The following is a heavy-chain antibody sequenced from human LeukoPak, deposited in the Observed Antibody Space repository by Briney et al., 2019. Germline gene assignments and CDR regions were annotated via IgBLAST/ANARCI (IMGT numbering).Heavy chain of an antibody. Sequence: GGSLRLSCAASGFTLSNYEMNWLRQAPGKGLEWVSYIGSGGTSIYYADSVKGRFTISRDNAKNSLYLQMNSLGAEDTAIYYCARGYSGYDYWGQGTLVTVSS. CDR2: IGSGGTSI. CDR1: GFTLSNYE. CDR3: ARGYSGYDY. V-gene: IGHV3-48*03. D-gene: IGHD5-12*01. J-gene: IGHJ4*02.